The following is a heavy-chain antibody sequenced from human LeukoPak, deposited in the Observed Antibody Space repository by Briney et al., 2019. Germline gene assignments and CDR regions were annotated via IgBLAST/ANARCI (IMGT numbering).Heavy chain of an antibody. V-gene: IGHV3-48*01. D-gene: IGHD2-8*01. CDR2: ISSSSSTI. J-gene: IGHJ6*03. CDR3: ARMLDYYYMDV. Sequence: GGSLRLSCAASGFTFNSYSMNWVRQAPGKGLEWVSYISSSSSTIYYADSVKGRFTISRDNVKNSLYLQMNSLRAEDTAVYYCARMLDYYYMDVWGKGTTVTVSS. CDR1: GFTFNSYS.